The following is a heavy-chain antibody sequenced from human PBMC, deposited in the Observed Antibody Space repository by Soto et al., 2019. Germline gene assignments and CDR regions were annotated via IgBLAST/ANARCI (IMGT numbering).Heavy chain of an antibody. J-gene: IGHJ5*02. D-gene: IGHD6-13*01. V-gene: IGHV4-34*01. CDR2: INHSGST. CDR3: ARGGSSSWYRNNWFDP. Sequence: SETLSLTCAVYGGSFSGYYWGWIRQPPGKGLEWIGEINHSGSTNYNPSLKSRVTISVDTSKNQFSLKLSSVTAADTAVYYCARGGSSSWYRNNWFDPWGQGTLVTVSS. CDR1: GGSFSGYY.